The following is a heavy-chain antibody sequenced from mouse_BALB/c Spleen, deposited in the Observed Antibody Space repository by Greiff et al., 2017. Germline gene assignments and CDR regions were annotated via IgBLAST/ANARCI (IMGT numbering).Heavy chain of an antibody. CDR3: ARNPHYYGSSYYFDD. J-gene: IGHJ2*01. D-gene: IGHD1-1*01. V-gene: IGHV1S81*02. CDR2: INPSNGRT. CDR1: GYTFTSYW. Sequence: VQLQQPGAELVKPGASVKLSCKASGYTFTSYWMHWVKQRPGQGLEWIGEINPSNGRTNYNEKFKSKATLTVDKSSSTAYMQLSSLTSEDSAVYYCARNPHYYGSSYYFDDWGQGTTLTVSS.